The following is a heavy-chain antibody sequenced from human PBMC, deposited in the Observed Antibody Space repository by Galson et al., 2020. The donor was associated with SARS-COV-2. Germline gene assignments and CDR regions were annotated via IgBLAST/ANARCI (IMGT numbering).Heavy chain of an antibody. CDR2: IYYSGST. D-gene: IGHD3-22*01. V-gene: IGHV4-31*03. CDR1: GGSISSGGYY. CDR3: ARARITMIVVVDAFDI. J-gene: IGHJ3*02. Sequence: SETLSLTCTVSGGSISSGGYYWSWIRQHPGKGLEWIGYIYYSGSTYYNPSLKSRVTISVDTSKNQFSLKLSSVTAADTAVYYCARARITMIVVVDAFDIWGQVTMFTVSS.